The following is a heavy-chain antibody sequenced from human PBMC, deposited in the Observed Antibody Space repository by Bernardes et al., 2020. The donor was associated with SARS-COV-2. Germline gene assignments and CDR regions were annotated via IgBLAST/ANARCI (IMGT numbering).Heavy chain of an antibody. D-gene: IGHD3-10*01. J-gene: IGHJ6*03. CDR3: ARGTVPWFGELLPGMDV. V-gene: IGHV3-30*04. CDR1: GFTFSSYA. CDR2: ISYDGSNK. Sequence: SLRLSCAASGFTFSSYAMHWVRQAPGKGLEWVAVISYDGSNKYYADSVKGRFTISRDNSKNTLYLQMNSLRAEDTAVYYCARGTVPWFGELLPGMDVWGKGTTVTVSS.